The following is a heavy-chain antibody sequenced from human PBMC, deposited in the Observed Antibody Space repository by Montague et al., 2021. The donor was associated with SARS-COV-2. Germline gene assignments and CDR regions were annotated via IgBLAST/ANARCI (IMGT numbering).Heavy chain of an antibody. Sequence: SLRLSCAASGFTFNNYAMHWVRQAPGKGLEWVAIISYDGSNKYYADSVKGRFAISRDNSKNTLYLQMNSLRAEYTAVYYCVRASLIKARIAVAGTTVYWGQGTLVTISS. CDR3: VRASLIKARIAVAGTTVY. CDR2: ISYDGSNK. CDR1: GFTFNNYA. V-gene: IGHV3-30*09. J-gene: IGHJ4*02. D-gene: IGHD6-19*01.